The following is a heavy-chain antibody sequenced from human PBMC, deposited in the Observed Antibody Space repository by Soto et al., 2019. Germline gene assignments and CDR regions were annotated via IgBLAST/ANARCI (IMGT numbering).Heavy chain of an antibody. V-gene: IGHV1-69*13. J-gene: IGHJ6*04. D-gene: IGHD5-18*01. CDR2: IIPIFGTT. CDR3: ARLHSHGTYGMDV. Sequence: ASVKVSCKASGGSFTYTLSWVRQAPGQGLEWMGGIIPIFGTTNYAQKFQGRVTITADESTKTAYMELSTLRSEDTAVYYCARLHSHGTYGMDVRGKGTTVTVSS. CDR1: GGSFTYT.